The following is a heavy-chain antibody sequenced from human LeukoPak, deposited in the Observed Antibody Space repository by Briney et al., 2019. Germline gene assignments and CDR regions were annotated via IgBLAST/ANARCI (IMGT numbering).Heavy chain of an antibody. J-gene: IGHJ4*02. CDR3: AKAGSSWYYFDY. CDR2: ISGSGGST. Sequence: PGGSLRLSCAASGVTFSSYAMSLVRQAPGKGLGWVSAISGSGGSTYYADSVKGRFTISRDNSKNTLYLQMNSLRAEDTAVYYCAKAGSSWYYFDYWGQGTLVTVSS. CDR1: GVTFSSYA. D-gene: IGHD6-13*01. V-gene: IGHV3-23*01.